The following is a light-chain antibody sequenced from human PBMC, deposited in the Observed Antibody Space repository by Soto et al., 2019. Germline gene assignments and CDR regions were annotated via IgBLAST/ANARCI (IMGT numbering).Light chain of an antibody. CDR1: PSVSSSY. Sequence: EIVLTQSPGTLSLSPGERATLSCRASPSVSSSYLAWYQQKRCQAPRLLIYGASSRATGIPDRFSGSCSGTDFALSISRLELEDFSVYYCQQYGSSPPVTVGGGTNVEIK. CDR2: GAS. J-gene: IGKJ4*01. V-gene: IGKV3-20*01. CDR3: QQYGSSPPVT.